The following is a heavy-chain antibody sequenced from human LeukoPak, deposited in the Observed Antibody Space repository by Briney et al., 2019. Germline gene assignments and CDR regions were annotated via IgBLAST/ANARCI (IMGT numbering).Heavy chain of an antibody. J-gene: IGHJ4*02. Sequence: SETLSLIFTVSGYSVTTLANWGWIRQSPGKGLEWVASIYHGGSTYYNPSLRGRVTISMDTSKNQISLRLTSVTAADTAVYYCAREKALIDHYDFTGYDWEYWGQGSLVIVSS. CDR2: IYHGGST. CDR1: GYSVTTLAN. D-gene: IGHD3-22*01. V-gene: IGHV4-38-2*02. CDR3: AREKALIDHYDFTGYDWEY.